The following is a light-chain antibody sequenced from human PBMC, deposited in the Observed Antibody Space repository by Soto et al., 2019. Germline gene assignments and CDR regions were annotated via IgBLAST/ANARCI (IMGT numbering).Light chain of an antibody. CDR3: QQYNSYWT. V-gene: IGKV1-5*01. Sequence: DIQMTQSPSTLSASVVDRVTITCRASQSISSWLAWYQQKPGKATKILIYDASSLESGVPSRFSGRGSGTEFTLTISSLQPDDFATYYCQQYNSYWTFGQGTKVDIK. J-gene: IGKJ1*01. CDR2: DAS. CDR1: QSISSW.